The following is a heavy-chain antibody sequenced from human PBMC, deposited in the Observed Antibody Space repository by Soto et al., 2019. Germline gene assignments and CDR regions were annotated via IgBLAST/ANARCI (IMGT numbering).Heavy chain of an antibody. CDR3: ARYKSNYYYGMDV. CDR1: GGSITSSNW. CDR2: IYHSGST. D-gene: IGHD1-20*01. Sequence: SETLSLTCAVSGGSITSSNWWSWVRQPPGKGLEWIGEIYHSGSTNYNPSLKSRVTISMDKSKNQFSLKLSSVTAADTAVYYCARYKSNYYYGMDVWGQGTTVTVAS. V-gene: IGHV4-4*02. J-gene: IGHJ6*02.